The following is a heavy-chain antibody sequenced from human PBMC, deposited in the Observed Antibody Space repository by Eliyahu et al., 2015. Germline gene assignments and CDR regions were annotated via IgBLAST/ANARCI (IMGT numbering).Heavy chain of an antibody. V-gene: IGHV3-15*01. D-gene: IGHD2/OR15-2a*01. CDR3: TTGASQSRIVLLA. CDR2: IKSKTDGETT. CDR1: GFSFXXAW. J-gene: IGHJ5*02. Sequence: EMQLVESGGGLVKPGGSXRLSCXAXGFSFXXAWMTWVRQAPGKGLEWVGRIKSKTDGETTDYAAPVKGRFTISRDDSKNTLYLQMNSLKTEDTAVYYCTTGASQSRIVLLAWGQGSPVTVSS.